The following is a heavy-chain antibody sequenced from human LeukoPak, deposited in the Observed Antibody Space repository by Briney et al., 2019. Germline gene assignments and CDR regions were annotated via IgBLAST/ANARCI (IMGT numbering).Heavy chain of an antibody. CDR2: ISGSGGST. CDR1: GFTFSSYA. J-gene: IGHJ6*02. V-gene: IGHV3-23*01. CDR3: AKASQGDYGMDV. Sequence: PGGSLRLSCAASGFTFSSYAMSWVRQAPGKGLEWASAISGSGGSTYYADSVKGRFTIPRDNSKNTLYLQMNSLRAEDTAVYYCAKASQGDYGMDVWGQGTTVTVSS.